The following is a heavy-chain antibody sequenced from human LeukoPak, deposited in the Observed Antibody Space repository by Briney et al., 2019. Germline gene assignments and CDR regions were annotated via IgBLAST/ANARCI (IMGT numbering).Heavy chain of an antibody. D-gene: IGHD2-2*01. J-gene: IGHJ4*02. CDR1: GFTFSSYG. CDR2: ISYDGSNK. Sequence: GGSLRLSCAASGFTFSSYGMHWVRQAPGKGLEWVAVISYDGSNKYYADSVKGRFTISRDNSKNTLFLQMNSLRAEDTAVYYCAKSRKSVVVPGGSDYWGQGTLVTVSS. V-gene: IGHV3-30*18. CDR3: AKSRKSVVVPGGSDY.